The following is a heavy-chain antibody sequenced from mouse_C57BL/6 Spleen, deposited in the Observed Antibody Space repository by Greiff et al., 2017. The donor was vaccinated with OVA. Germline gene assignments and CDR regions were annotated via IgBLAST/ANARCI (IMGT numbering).Heavy chain of an antibody. Sequence: VQLQQPGAELVKPGASVKMSCKASGYTFTSYWITWVKQRPGQGLEWIGDIYPGSGSTNYNEKFKSKATLTVDTSSSTAYMQLSSLTSEDSAVYYCAREGPYYSKGYFDVWGTGTTVTVSS. CDR2: IYPGSGST. CDR3: AREGPYYSKGYFDV. D-gene: IGHD2-5*01. J-gene: IGHJ1*03. V-gene: IGHV1-55*01. CDR1: GYTFTSYW.